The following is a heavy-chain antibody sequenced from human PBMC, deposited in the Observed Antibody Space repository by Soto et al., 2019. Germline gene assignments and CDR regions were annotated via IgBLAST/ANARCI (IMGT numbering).Heavy chain of an antibody. CDR1: GFTFSSYA. J-gene: IGHJ6*02. CDR2: ISYDGSNK. Sequence: QVQLVESGGGVVQPGRSLRLSCAASGFTFSSYAMHWVRQAPGKGLEWVAVISYDGSNKYYADSVKGRFTISRDNSKNTLYLQMNSLRAEDTAVYYCASAMVRGAPPRYGMDVWGQGTTVTVSS. CDR3: ASAMVRGAPPRYGMDV. V-gene: IGHV3-30-3*01. D-gene: IGHD3-10*01.